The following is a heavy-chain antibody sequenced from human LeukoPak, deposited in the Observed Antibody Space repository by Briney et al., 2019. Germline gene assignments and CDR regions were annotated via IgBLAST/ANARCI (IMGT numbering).Heavy chain of an antibody. CDR3: VRESGFGELFPYAFDI. CDR1: GFTFRSYA. CDR2: ISGSGGST. D-gene: IGHD3-10*01. J-gene: IGHJ3*02. Sequence: GGSLRLSCAASGFTFRSYAMSWVRQAPGKGLEWVSAISGSGGSTYYADSVKGRFTISRDNSKNTLYLQMNSLRAEDTAVYYCVRESGFGELFPYAFDIWGQGTVVTVSS. V-gene: IGHV3-23*01.